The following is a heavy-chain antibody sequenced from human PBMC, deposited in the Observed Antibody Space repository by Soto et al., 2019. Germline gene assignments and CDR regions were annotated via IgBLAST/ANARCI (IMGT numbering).Heavy chain of an antibody. Sequence: SETLSLTCTVSGGSISRYYWTWIRQPPGKGLEWIGIIHYTGSTNYNPSLKSRVTISLGTSKSQFSLKLSSVTAADTAVYYCARDLSISSTDGPLDPWGHGTLVTVSS. D-gene: IGHD6-6*01. J-gene: IGHJ5*02. CDR3: ARDLSISSTDGPLDP. CDR2: IHYTGST. V-gene: IGHV4-59*01. CDR1: GGSISRYY.